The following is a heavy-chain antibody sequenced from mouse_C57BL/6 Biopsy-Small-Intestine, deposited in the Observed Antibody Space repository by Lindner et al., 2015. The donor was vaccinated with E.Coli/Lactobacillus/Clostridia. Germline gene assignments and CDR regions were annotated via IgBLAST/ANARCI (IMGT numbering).Heavy chain of an antibody. Sequence: VQLQESGAELVKPGASVKISCKASGYAFSSYWMNWVKQRPGKGLEWIGQIYPGDGDTNYDGKFKGKATLTADKSSSTAYMQLSSLTSGDSAVYFCARSLITTVDYWGQGTTLTVSS. CDR1: GYAFSSYW. V-gene: IGHV1-80*01. D-gene: IGHD1-1*01. CDR3: ARSLITTVDY. J-gene: IGHJ2*01. CDR2: IYPGDGDT.